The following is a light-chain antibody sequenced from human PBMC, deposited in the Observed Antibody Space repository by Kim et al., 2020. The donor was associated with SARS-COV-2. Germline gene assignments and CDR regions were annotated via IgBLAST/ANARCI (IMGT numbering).Light chain of an antibody. J-gene: IGLJ2*01. CDR2: VNSDGSH. CDR1: SGHSSYA. CDR3: QTWGTGIRV. Sequence: QLVLTQSPSASVSLGASVKLTCTLSSGHSSYAIAWHQQQPEKGPRYLMKVNSDGSHNKGDGIPDRFSGSSSGAERYLTISSLQSEDEADYYCQTWGTGIRVFGGGTQLTVL. V-gene: IGLV4-69*01.